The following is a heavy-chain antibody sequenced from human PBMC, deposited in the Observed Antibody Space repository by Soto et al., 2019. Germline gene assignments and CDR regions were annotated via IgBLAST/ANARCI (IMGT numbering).Heavy chain of an antibody. CDR3: AKALRFTFTTGYYMDV. V-gene: IGHV3-23*01. D-gene: IGHD3-16*01. CDR2: ISGSGST. J-gene: IGHJ6*03. CDR1: GFTVSSYA. Sequence: QLLESGGGLVQPGGSLRLSCAASGFTVSSYAMSWVRQAPGKGLEWVSVISGSGSTYSADSVKGRFTISRDSSKTTVYLQMTSVRAEDTAVYYCAKALRFTFTTGYYMDVWGRGTTVTVSS.